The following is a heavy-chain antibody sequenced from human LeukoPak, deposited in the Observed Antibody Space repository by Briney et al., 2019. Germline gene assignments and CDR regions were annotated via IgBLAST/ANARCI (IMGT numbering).Heavy chain of an antibody. CDR3: AKAGQQLVIDFYFYMDV. CDR2: ISSSSSYI. Sequence: GGSLRLSCAASGFTFSSYSINWVRQAPGKGLEWVSSISSSSSYIYYADSVKGRFTISRDNAKNSLYLQMNSLRAEDTAVYYCAKAGQQLVIDFYFYMDVWGKGTTVTVSS. V-gene: IGHV3-21*01. CDR1: GFTFSSYS. D-gene: IGHD6-13*01. J-gene: IGHJ6*03.